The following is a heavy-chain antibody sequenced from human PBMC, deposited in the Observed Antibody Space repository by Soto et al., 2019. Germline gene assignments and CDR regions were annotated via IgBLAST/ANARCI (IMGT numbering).Heavy chain of an antibody. CDR3: AGSSGSSRYYYYYGMDV. CDR1: GFTFSSYG. V-gene: IGHV3-33*01. Sequence: QVQLVESGGGVVQPGRSLRLSCAASGFTFSSYGMHWVRQAPGKGLEWVAVIWYDGSNKYYADSVKGRFTISRDNSKNTLYLQMNSLRAEDTAVYYCAGSSGSSRYYYYYGMDVWGQGTTVTVS. CDR2: IWYDGSNK. D-gene: IGHD3-10*01. J-gene: IGHJ6*02.